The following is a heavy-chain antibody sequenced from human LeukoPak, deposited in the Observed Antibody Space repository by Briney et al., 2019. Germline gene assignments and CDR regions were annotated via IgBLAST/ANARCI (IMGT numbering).Heavy chain of an antibody. CDR3: ARDSGSYAWRAFDI. D-gene: IGHD1-26*01. Sequence: PGGSLRLSCAASGFTFSSYWMSWVRQAPGKGLEWVANIKQDGSEKYYVDSVKGRFTISRDNAKNSLYLQMNGLRAEDTAVYYCARDSGSYAWRAFDIWGQGTMVTVSS. CDR2: IKQDGSEK. V-gene: IGHV3-7*01. CDR1: GFTFSSYW. J-gene: IGHJ3*02.